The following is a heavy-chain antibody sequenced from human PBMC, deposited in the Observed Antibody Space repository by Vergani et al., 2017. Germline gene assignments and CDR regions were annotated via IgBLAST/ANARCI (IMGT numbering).Heavy chain of an antibody. CDR2: IVVGSGNT. D-gene: IGHD4-17*01. CDR3: AADPNDYGDYVWYFDL. J-gene: IGHJ2*01. V-gene: IGHV1-58*01. Sequence: QMQLVQSGPEVKKPGTSVKVSCKASGFTFTSSAVQWVRQARGQRLEWIGWIVVGSGNTNYAQKFQERVTITRDMSTSTAYMELSSLKSEDTAVYYCAADPNDYGDYVWYFDLGGRGTLVTVSS. CDR1: GFTFTSSA.